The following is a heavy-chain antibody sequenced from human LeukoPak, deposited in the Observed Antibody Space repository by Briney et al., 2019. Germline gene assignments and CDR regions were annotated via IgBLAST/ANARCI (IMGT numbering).Heavy chain of an antibody. CDR1: GYSFTSYD. CDR3: ARGRRGRGYSYVQDY. V-gene: IGHV1-2*02. CDR2: INPNSGGT. Sequence: ASVKVSCKASGYSFTSYDINWVRQAPGQGLEWMGWINPNSGGTNYAQKFQGRVTMTRDTSISTAYMELSRLRSDDTAVYYCARGRRGRGYSYVQDYWGQGTLVTVSS. J-gene: IGHJ4*02. D-gene: IGHD5-18*01.